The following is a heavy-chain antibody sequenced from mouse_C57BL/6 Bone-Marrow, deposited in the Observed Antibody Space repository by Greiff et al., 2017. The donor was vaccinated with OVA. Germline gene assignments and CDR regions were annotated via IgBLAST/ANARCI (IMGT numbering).Heavy chain of an antibody. CDR1: GFPITSGYY. CDR2: ITHSGET. D-gene: IGHD1-1*01. V-gene: IGHV12-3*01. CDR3: AGDRYYGGYFDV. Sequence: QVQLQQSGPGLVKPSQSLFLTCSITGFPITSGYYWIWIRQSPGKPLEWMGYITHSGETFYNPSLQSPISITRETSKNQFFLQLNSVTTEDTAMYYCAGDRYYGGYFDVWGTGTTVTVSS. J-gene: IGHJ1*03.